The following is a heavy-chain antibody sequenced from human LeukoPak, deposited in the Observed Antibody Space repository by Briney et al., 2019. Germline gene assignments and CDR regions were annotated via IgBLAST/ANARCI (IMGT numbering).Heavy chain of an antibody. V-gene: IGHV5-51*01. CDR1: GYSFTSYW. CDR3: ARPRDSSSQYYFDY. D-gene: IGHD6-6*01. CDR2: IYPGDSDT. Sequence: GESLKISCKGSGYSFTSYWIGWVRQMPGKGLDWMGIIYPGDSDTRYSPSFQGQVTIPADKSISTAYLQWSSLKASDTAMYYCARPRDSSSQYYFDYWGQGTLVTVSS. J-gene: IGHJ4*02.